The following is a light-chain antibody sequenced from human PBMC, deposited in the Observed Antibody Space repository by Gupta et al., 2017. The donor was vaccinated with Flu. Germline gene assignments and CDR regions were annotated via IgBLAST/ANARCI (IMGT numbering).Light chain of an antibody. CDR2: AAS. CDR1: QNIGIS. CDR3: QQSYSHPQDT. Sequence: SSLSASIGDTVSIACRASQNIGISLIWYQQKPWKAPQLIIYAASTLQPGVPSRFSGSGYGTDFTLTITGLQLEDFARYHFQQSYSHPQDTFGQGTKVEIK. J-gene: IGKJ2*01. V-gene: IGKV1-39*01.